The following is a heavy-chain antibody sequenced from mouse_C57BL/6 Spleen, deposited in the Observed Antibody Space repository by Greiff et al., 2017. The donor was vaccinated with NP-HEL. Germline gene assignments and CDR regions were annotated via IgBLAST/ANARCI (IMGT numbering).Heavy chain of an antibody. Sequence: EVQLVESGPGLVKPSQSLSLTCSVTGYSITSGYYWNWIRQFPGNKLEWMGYISYDGSNNYNPSLKNPISITRETSKNQFFLKFNSVTTEDTATYYCARGGDSNYLWYFDVWGTGTTVTVSS. D-gene: IGHD2-5*01. CDR3: ARGGDSNYLWYFDV. V-gene: IGHV3-6*01. CDR2: ISYDGSN. CDR1: GYSITSGYY. J-gene: IGHJ1*03.